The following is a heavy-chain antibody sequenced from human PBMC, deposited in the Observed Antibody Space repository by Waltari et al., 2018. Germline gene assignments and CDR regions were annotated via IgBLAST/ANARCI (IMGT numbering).Heavy chain of an antibody. V-gene: IGHV4-4*02. D-gene: IGHD2-15*01. J-gene: IGHJ4*02. Sequence: QLQLQESGPGLVKPSGTLSLTCAVSGASMSSNYWWSWVRQPPQKGLEWIGQIYRSGRTNYNPSLESRVTISMDTSNSQFSPKLTSTTAADTAIYYCARDRGRGLYLDSWGQGTLVTVSP. CDR1: GASMSSNYW. CDR3: ARDRGRGLYLDS. CDR2: IYRSGRT.